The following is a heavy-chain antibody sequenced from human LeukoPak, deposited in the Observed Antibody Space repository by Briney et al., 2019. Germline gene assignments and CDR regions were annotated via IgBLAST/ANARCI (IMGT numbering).Heavy chain of an antibody. Sequence: ASVKVSCKASGYTFTGYYMHWVRQAPGQGLEWMGWINPYSGGTNYAQKFQGRVTMTRDTSISTAYMELSRLRSDDTAVYYCASLPYSSGWFDYWGQGTLVTVSS. CDR3: ASLPYSSGWFDY. D-gene: IGHD6-19*01. CDR2: INPYSGGT. V-gene: IGHV1-2*02. CDR1: GYTFTGYY. J-gene: IGHJ4*02.